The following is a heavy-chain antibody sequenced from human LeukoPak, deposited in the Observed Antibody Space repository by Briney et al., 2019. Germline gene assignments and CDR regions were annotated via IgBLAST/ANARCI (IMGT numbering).Heavy chain of an antibody. D-gene: IGHD3-22*01. J-gene: IGHJ4*02. CDR1: GFTFSSYS. CDR2: ISSSSSYI. Sequence: PGGSLRLSCAASGFTFSSYSMNWVRQAPGKGLEWVSSISSSSSYIYYADSVKGRFTISRDNSKNTLYLQMNSLRAEDTAVYYCVRGDSSRLDYWGQGTLVTVSS. CDR3: VRGDSSRLDY. V-gene: IGHV3-21*01.